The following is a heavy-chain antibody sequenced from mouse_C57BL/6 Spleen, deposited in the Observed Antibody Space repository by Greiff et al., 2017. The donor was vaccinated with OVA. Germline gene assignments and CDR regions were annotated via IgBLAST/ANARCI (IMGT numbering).Heavy chain of an antibody. CDR1: GYTFTDYE. CDR2: IDPETGGT. D-gene: IGHD2-1*01. V-gene: IGHV1-15*01. J-gene: IGHJ3*01. CDR3: TRDYYGNYDSY. Sequence: VQLQQSGAELVRPGASVTLSCKASGYTFTDYEMHWVKQTPVHGLEWIGAIDPETGGTAYNQKFKGKAILTADKSSSTAYMELRSLTSEDSAVYYCTRDYYGNYDSYWGQGTLVTVSA.